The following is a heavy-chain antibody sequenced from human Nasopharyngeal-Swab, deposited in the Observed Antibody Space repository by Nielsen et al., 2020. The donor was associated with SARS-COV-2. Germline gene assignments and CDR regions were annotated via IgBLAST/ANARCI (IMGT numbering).Heavy chain of an antibody. Sequence: SETLSLTCAVYGGSFSGYYWSWIRQPPGKGLEWIGEINHGGSTNYNPSLKSQVTISVDTSKNQFSLKLSSVTAADTAVYYCARSEIAAGRPYYYYGMDVWGQGTTVTVSS. CDR3: ARSEIAAGRPYYYYGMDV. CDR1: GGSFSGYY. J-gene: IGHJ6*02. D-gene: IGHD6-13*01. V-gene: IGHV4-34*01. CDR2: INHGGST.